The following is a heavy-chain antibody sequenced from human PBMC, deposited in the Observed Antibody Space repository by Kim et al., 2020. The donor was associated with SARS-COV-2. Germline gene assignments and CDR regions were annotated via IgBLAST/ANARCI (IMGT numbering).Heavy chain of an antibody. CDR2: VRGKTYRYAT. J-gene: IGHJ4*02. CDR1: GFSFGGYA. V-gene: IGHV3-73*01. Sequence: GGSLRLSCAASGFSFGGYAIHWVRQASGKGLEWIVRVRGKTYRYATAYAASVRGRFTVSRDDSNNMAYLQMRSLTTKDTALYYCTQPVAGSDYWGQGTLV. CDR3: TQPVAGSDY. D-gene: IGHD6-19*01.